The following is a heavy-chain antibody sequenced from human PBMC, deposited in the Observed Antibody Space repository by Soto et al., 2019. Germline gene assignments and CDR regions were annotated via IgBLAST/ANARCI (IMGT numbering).Heavy chain of an antibody. V-gene: IGHV4-31*03. Sequence: QVQLQESGPGLVKPSQTLSLTCTVSGGSISSGGYYWRWIRQHPGKGLEWIGYIYYSGSTYYNPSLKSRVTIPVDTSKNQFSLKLSSVTAADTAVYYCAREKDDYGSGSYSGGMDVWGQGTTVTVSS. CDR2: IYYSGST. J-gene: IGHJ6*02. CDR1: GGSISSGGYY. CDR3: AREKDDYGSGSYSGGMDV. D-gene: IGHD3-10*01.